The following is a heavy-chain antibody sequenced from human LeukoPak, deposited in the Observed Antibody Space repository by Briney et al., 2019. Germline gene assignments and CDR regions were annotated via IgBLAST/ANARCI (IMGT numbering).Heavy chain of an antibody. CDR2: IWYDGSNK. CDR1: GFTFSSYG. CDR3: ARDVGYYGSGSYYQPAYYFDY. J-gene: IGHJ4*02. Sequence: GRSLRLSCAASGFTFSSYGMHWVRQAPGKGLEWVAVIWYDGSNKYYADSVKGRFTISRDNSKNTLYLQMNSLRAEDTAVYYCARDVGYYGSGSYYQPAYYFDYWGQGTLVTVSS. V-gene: IGHV3-33*01. D-gene: IGHD3-10*01.